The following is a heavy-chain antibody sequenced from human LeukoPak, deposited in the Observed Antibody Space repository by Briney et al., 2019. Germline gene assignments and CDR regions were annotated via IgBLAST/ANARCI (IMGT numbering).Heavy chain of an antibody. CDR2: INPNSGGT. V-gene: IGHV1-2*02. CDR3: AREVTLWFGELDY. CDR1: GYTFTAYY. D-gene: IGHD3-10*01. Sequence: ASVKVSCKASGYTFTAYYMHWVRPAPGQGLAWMGWINPNSGGTNYAQKFQGRVTMTRDTSISTAYMELSRLKSDDTAVYYCAREVTLWFGELDYWGQGTVVTVSS. J-gene: IGHJ4*02.